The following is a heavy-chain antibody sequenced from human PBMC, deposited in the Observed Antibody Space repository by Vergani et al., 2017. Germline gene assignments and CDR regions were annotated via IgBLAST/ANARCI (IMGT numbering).Heavy chain of an antibody. V-gene: IGHV4-30-2*01. CDR1: GDSITNGGFS. CDR3: ARASLRALVGYYYYMDV. J-gene: IGHJ6*03. D-gene: IGHD3-16*02. CDR2: IFPSGNS. Sequence: QLQLQESGSGLVKPSQTLSLTCAVSGDSITNGGFSWNWIRQPPGKGPEWIGYIFPSGNSDYNPSLKNRVSISLDKSKNQFSLWVNSVTTADTAVYCCARASLRALVGYYYYMDVWGKGKTVVVSS.